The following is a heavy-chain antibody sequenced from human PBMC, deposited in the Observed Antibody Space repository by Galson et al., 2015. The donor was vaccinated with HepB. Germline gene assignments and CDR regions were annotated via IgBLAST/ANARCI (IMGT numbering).Heavy chain of an antibody. CDR3: STDLNYYDRSGYHRADY. CDR1: GFTFSNAW. J-gene: IGHJ4*02. CDR2: IKSKTDGGTT. Sequence: SLRLSCAASGFTFSNAWMTWVRQAPGKGLEWVGRIKSKTDGGTTDYAAPVKGRFTISRDDSKNTLYLQMNSLKTEDTAVYYCSTDLNYYDRSGYHRADYWGQGTLVTVSS. D-gene: IGHD3-22*01. V-gene: IGHV3-15*01.